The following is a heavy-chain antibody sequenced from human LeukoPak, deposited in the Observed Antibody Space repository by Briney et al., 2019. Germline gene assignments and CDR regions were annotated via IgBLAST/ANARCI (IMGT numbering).Heavy chain of an antibody. CDR1: GGTFSSYA. J-gene: IGHJ5*02. CDR3: ARDYCSSTSCYGDWFDP. D-gene: IGHD2-2*01. Sequence: ASVTVSCTASGGTFSSYAISWVRQAPGQGLEWMGGIIPIFGTANYAQKLQGRVTITADESTSTAYMELSSLRSEDTAVYYCARDYCSSTSCYGDWFDPWGQGTLVTVSS. V-gene: IGHV1-69*13. CDR2: IIPIFGTA.